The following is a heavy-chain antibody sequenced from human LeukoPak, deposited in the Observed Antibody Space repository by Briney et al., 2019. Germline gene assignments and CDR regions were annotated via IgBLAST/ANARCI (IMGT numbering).Heavy chain of an antibody. CDR1: GYTFTSYD. D-gene: IGHD3-22*01. V-gene: IGHV1-8*01. CDR2: RNPNSGNT. CDR3: ARGFYDSSGSYFDY. J-gene: IGHJ4*02. Sequence: GASVKVSCKASGYTFTSYDINWVRQATGQGLEWMGWRNPNSGNTGYAQKFQGRVTMTRNTSISTAYMELSSLRSEDTAVYYCARGFYDSSGSYFDYCGQGTLVTVSS.